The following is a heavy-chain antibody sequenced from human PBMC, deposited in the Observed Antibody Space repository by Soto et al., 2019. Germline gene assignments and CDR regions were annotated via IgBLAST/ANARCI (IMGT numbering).Heavy chain of an antibody. CDR2: INPNSGGT. J-gene: IGHJ3*02. Sequence: ASVKVSCKASGYTFTGYYMHWLRQAPGQGLEWMGWINPNSGGTNYAQKFQGRVTMTRDTSISTAYMELSRLRPDDTAVYYCAVYYDSSGYYSSLDAFDIWGQGTMVTVSS. D-gene: IGHD3-22*01. V-gene: IGHV1-2*02. CDR1: GYTFTGYY. CDR3: AVYYDSSGYYSSLDAFDI.